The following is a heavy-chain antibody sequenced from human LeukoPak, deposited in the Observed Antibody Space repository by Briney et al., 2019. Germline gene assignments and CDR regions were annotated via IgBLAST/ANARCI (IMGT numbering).Heavy chain of an antibody. Sequence: SETLSLTCAVYGGSFSGYYWSWIRQPPGKGLEWIGEINHSGSTNYNPSLKSRVTISVDTSKNQFSLKLSSVTAADTAAYYCARKQTNYYDSSGYFDYWGQGTLVTVSS. V-gene: IGHV4-34*01. D-gene: IGHD3-22*01. J-gene: IGHJ4*02. CDR1: GGSFSGYY. CDR2: INHSGST. CDR3: ARKQTNYYDSSGYFDY.